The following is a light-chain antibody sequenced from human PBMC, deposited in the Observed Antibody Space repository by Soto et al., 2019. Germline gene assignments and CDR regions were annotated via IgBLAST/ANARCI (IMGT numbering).Light chain of an antibody. Sequence: QSALAPPASASGSPGQSVTISCTGTSSDVGGYNYVSWYQQHPGKAPKLIIYEVTKRPSGVPDRFSGSMSGNTASLTVYGLLAEDEDDYYCSSHADIINVVLGGGTKDTVL. V-gene: IGLV2-8*01. CDR2: EVT. CDR3: SSHADIINVV. CDR1: SSDVGGYNY. J-gene: IGLJ3*02.